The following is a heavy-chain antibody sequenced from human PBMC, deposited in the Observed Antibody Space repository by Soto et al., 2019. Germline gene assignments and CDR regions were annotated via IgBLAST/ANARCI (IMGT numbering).Heavy chain of an antibody. CDR2: INTNTGNP. D-gene: IGHD3-22*01. V-gene: IGHV7-4-1*01. CDR1: GYTFTSYA. J-gene: IGHJ5*02. Sequence: ASVKVSCKASGYTFTSYAMNWVRQAPGQGLEWMGWINTNTGNPTYAQGFTGRFVFSLDTSVSTAYLQICSLKAEDTAVYFCARDATFDSGGYYYVSWFDLWGQGTPVTVSS. CDR3: ARDATFDSGGYYYVSWFDL.